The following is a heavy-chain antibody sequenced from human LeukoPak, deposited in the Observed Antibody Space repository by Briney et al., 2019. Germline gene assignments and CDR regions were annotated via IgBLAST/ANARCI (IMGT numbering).Heavy chain of an antibody. Sequence: GGSLRLSCATSGFTFSSYGIHWVRQAPGKGLEWVAVISYDGSNEYYADSVKGRFTISRDNSKNTLYLQMNSLRVEDTAVYYCAKDRSTYYYDSSGFYPDAFDIWGQGTMVTVSS. D-gene: IGHD3-22*01. J-gene: IGHJ3*02. CDR2: ISYDGSNE. CDR1: GFTFSSYG. CDR3: AKDRSTYYYDSSGFYPDAFDI. V-gene: IGHV3-30*18.